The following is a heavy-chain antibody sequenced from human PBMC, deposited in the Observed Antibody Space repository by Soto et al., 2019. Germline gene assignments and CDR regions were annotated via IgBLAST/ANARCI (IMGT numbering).Heavy chain of an antibody. CDR1: GFTCSSYW. V-gene: IGHV3-7*01. CDR3: ARVDVVVVAATPSYYYYYMDV. D-gene: IGHD2-15*01. J-gene: IGHJ6*03. Sequence: EVQLVESGGGLVQPGGSLRLSCEASGFTCSSYWMSWVRQAPGKGLEWVANIKHDGSEKSYVDSVKGRFTISRDNAKNSLYPQMNSLRAEDTAVYYCARVDVVVVAATPSYYYYYMDVWGKGTTVTVSS. CDR2: IKHDGSEK.